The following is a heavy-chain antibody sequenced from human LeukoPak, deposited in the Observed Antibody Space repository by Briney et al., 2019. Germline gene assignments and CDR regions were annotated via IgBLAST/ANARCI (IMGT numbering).Heavy chain of an antibody. CDR2: IYYSGNT. D-gene: IGHD2-8*01. CDR3: ARPNFPVLSSQGSFDH. Sequence: SETLSLTCTVSVGSISNTQYYWGWFRQPPGKGLEWIGSIYYSGNTHYNPSLKSRLTISVDTSKNQFSLKLSSVTATDTAVFYCARPNFPVLSSQGSFDHWGQGTLVTVSS. CDR1: VGSISNTQYY. J-gene: IGHJ4*02. V-gene: IGHV4-39*01.